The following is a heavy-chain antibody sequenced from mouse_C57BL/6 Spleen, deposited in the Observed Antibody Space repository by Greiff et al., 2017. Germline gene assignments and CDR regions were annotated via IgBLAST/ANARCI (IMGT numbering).Heavy chain of an antibody. D-gene: IGHD2-4*01. CDR1: GFTFSDYG. Sequence: EVKLVEPGGGLVKPGGSLKLSCAASGFTFSDYGMAWVRQAPRKGPAWVAFISNLAYSISYADTVTGRFTIPREKAKNTLYLAMSRQRSENTTMYYCAGRKDYDLFAYWGQGTLVTVSA. J-gene: IGHJ3*01. V-gene: IGHV5-15*04. CDR2: ISNLAYSI. CDR3: AGRKDYDLFAY.